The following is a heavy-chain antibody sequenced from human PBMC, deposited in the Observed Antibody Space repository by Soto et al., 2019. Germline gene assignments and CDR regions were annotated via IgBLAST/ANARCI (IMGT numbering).Heavy chain of an antibody. D-gene: IGHD3-10*01. CDR3: ARGDFGSGNY. V-gene: IGHV4-34*01. J-gene: IGHJ4*02. CDR2: INHSGST. CDR1: GGSFSGYY. Sequence: ETLSLTCAVYGGSFSGYYWSWFRQPPGKGLEWIGEINHSGSTNYNPSLKSRVTISVDTSKSQFSLKLSSLTAADTAVYFCARGDFGSGNYWCQGPLVSVS.